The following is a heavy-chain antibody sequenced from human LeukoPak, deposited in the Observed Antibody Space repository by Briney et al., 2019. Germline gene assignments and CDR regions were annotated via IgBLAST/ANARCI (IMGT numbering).Heavy chain of an antibody. CDR1: GYTFTNFR. D-gene: IGHD3-9*01. J-gene: IGHJ4*02. CDR2: ISAYNGNT. CDR3: ARDYDILSGHQPIDY. Sequence: GASVKVSCKASGYTFTNFRISWVRQAPGQGLEWMGWISAYNGNTHDAQKFQGRVTITTETSTTTAYMDLRSLRSDDTAVYYCARDYDILSGHQPIDYWGQGTLVTVSS. V-gene: IGHV1-18*01.